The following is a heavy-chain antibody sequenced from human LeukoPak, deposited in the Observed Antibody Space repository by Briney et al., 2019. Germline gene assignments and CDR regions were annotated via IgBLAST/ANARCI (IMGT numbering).Heavy chain of an antibody. CDR2: TYYRSKWYN. V-gene: IGHV6-1*01. CDR1: GDSVSSNSAA. J-gene: IGHJ3*02. Sequence: SQTLSLTCAISGDSVSSNSAAWNWIRQSPSRGLEWLGRTYYRSKWYNDYAVSVKGRITINPDTSKNQFSLQLNSVTPEDTAVYYCARDRWGIAVAGTWDAFDIWGQGTMVTVSS. CDR3: ARDRWGIAVAGTWDAFDI. D-gene: IGHD6-19*01.